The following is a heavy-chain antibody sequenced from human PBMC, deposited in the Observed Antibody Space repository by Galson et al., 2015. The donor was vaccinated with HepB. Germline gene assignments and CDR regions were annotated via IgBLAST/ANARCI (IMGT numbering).Heavy chain of an antibody. CDR2: MNPNSGNT. Sequence: SVKVSCKASGYTFTSYDINWVRQATGQGLEWMGWMNPNSGNTGYAQKFQGRVTMTRNTSISTAYMELSSLGSEDTAVYYCARAQDIVENYYYYYMDVWGKGTTVAVSS. CDR1: GYTFTSYD. D-gene: IGHD5-12*01. J-gene: IGHJ6*03. CDR3: ARAQDIVENYYYYYMDV. V-gene: IGHV1-8*01.